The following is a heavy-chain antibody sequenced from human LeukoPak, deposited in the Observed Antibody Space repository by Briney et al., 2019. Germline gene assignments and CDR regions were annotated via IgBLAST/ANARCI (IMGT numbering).Heavy chain of an antibody. J-gene: IGHJ4*02. Sequence: PSETLSLTCAGYGWSFSGYYWSWIRQPPGKGLEWIGEINHSGSTNYNPSLKSRVTISVDTSKNQFSLKLSSVTAADTAVYYCARSLTVTRRKYFDYWGQGTLVTVSS. V-gene: IGHV4-34*01. CDR1: GWSFSGYY. CDR3: ARSLTVTRRKYFDY. D-gene: IGHD4-17*01. CDR2: INHSGST.